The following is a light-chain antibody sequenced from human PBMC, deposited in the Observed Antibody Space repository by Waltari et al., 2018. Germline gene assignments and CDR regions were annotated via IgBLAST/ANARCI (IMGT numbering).Light chain of an antibody. CDR1: QSVKNN. Sequence: DIQMTQSPSSLSASVGDRVTITCRASQSVKNNLAWYQQAPGKAPKVLIHRASRLESGAPSRFSGSGYGTEFTLTISSLQPDDFATYYCQECDSLPVTFGGGTKVEI. CDR2: RAS. J-gene: IGKJ4*01. CDR3: QECDSLPVT. V-gene: IGKV1-5*03.